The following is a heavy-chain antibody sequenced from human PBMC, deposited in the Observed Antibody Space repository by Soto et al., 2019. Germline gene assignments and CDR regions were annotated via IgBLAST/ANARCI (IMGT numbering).Heavy chain of an antibody. CDR1: GFTFSSYS. D-gene: IGHD4-17*01. J-gene: IGHJ6*03. CDR2: ISSSSSYI. CDR3: AIDVTTVSPDYYMDV. V-gene: IGHV3-21*01. Sequence: EVQLMESGGGLVKPGGSLRLSCAASGFTFSSYSMNWVRQAPGKGLEWVSSISSSSSYIYYADSVKGRFTISRDNAKNSLYLQMNSLRAEDTAVYYCAIDVTTVSPDYYMDVWGKGTTITVSS.